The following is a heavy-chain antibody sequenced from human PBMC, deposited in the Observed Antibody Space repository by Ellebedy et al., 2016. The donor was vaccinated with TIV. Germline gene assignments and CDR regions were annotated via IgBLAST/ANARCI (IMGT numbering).Heavy chain of an antibody. CDR3: ARRSSGYCVGVKCTTDFDY. Sequence: GESLKISXAASGFNFRTYWMHWVRQAPGKGLVWVSRINNDGTATTYADSVKGRFTISRDNTKNTLYLQMNSLRAEDTGVYYCARRSSGYCVGVKCTTDFDYWGQGSLVTVSS. CDR1: GFNFRTYW. V-gene: IGHV3-74*01. CDR2: INNDGTAT. J-gene: IGHJ4*02. D-gene: IGHD2-2*03.